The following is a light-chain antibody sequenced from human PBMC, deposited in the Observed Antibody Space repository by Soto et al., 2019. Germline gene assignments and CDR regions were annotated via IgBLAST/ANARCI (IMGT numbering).Light chain of an antibody. CDR2: DVS. V-gene: IGLV2-14*01. CDR3: SSYTSSSPWV. CDR1: SSDVGGYNY. J-gene: IGLJ2*01. Sequence: QSALTQPASVSGSPGQSITISCTGTSSDVGGYNYVSWYQQHPDKAPKLMIYDVSNRPSGVSNRFSGSKSGNTASLTISGLQAEDEADYYCSSYTSSSPWVFGGGTKVTVL.